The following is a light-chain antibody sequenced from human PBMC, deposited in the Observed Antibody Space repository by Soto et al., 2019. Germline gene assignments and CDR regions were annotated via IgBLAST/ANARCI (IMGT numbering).Light chain of an antibody. CDR3: QQYDNLPIT. J-gene: IGKJ5*01. Sequence: IQMTQSASSLSASVGDRVTITCRASQSMSSYLNWYQQKPGKAPKLLIYDASNLETGVPSRFSGSGSGTDFTFTISSLQPEDIATYYCQQYDNLPITFGQGTRLEIK. CDR1: QSMSSY. CDR2: DAS. V-gene: IGKV1-33*01.